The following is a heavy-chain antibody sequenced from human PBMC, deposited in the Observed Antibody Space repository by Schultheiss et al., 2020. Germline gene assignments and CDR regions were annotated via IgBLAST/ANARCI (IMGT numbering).Heavy chain of an antibody. Sequence: SETLSLTCSVSGGSIRGSPYYWGWIRQPPGKGLEWVASMYYSGNTFYNPSLKSRATISVDLSTNQFSLRLTSVTAADTAVYYCARPMFTYAGYDLGDSDFWGQGILVTVSS. V-gene: IGHV4-39*01. CDR1: GGSIRGSPYY. D-gene: IGHD5-12*01. CDR3: ARPMFTYAGYDLGDSDF. J-gene: IGHJ4*02. CDR2: MYYSGNT.